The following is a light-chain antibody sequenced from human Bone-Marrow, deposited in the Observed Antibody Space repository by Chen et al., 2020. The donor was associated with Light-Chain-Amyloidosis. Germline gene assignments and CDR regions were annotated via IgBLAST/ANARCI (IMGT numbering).Light chain of an antibody. CDR3: MQTLPSPFT. CDR2: LGS. Sequence: DIVLTQSPLSLPVTPGEPASISCRSSQSLLHNDYRFHYLAWYLQKPGQSPQLLIYLGSNRAAGVPDRISGSGSGTDFTLKISRVEAEDVGVYYCMQTLPSPFTFGPGTKVHIK. V-gene: IGKV2-28*01. CDR1: QSLLHNDYRFHY. J-gene: IGKJ3*01.